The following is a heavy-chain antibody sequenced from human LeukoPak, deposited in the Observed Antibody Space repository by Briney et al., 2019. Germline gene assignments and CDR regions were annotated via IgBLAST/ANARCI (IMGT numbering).Heavy chain of an antibody. V-gene: IGHV4-34*01. CDR3: AKNFLDYYDSSGYPKGPLDY. Sequence: SETLSLTCAVYGGSLTGYYWTWIRQPPGKGLEWIGSIYYSGSTYYNPSLKSRVTISVDTSKNQFSLKLSSVTAADTAVYYCAKNFLDYYDSSGYPKGPLDYWGQGTLVTVSS. CDR2: IYYSGST. J-gene: IGHJ4*02. CDR1: GGSLTGYY. D-gene: IGHD3-22*01.